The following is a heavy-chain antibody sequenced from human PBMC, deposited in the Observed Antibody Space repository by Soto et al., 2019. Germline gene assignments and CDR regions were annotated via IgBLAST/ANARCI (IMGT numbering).Heavy chain of an antibody. J-gene: IGHJ3*02. CDR2: ISYDGSNK. Sequence: GSLRLSCAASGFTFSSYAMHWVRQAPGKGLEWVAVISYDGSNKYYADSVKGRFTISRDNSKNTLYLQMNSLRAEDTAVYYCARVSVATNAFDIWGQGTMVTVSS. V-gene: IGHV3-30-3*01. CDR3: ARVSVATNAFDI. D-gene: IGHD1-26*01. CDR1: GFTFSSYA.